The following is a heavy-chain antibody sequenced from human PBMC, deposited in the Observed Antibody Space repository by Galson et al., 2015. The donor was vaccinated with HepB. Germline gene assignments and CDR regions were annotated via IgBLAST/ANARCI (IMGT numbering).Heavy chain of an antibody. J-gene: IGHJ4*02. V-gene: IGHV1-18*04. D-gene: IGHD2-21*01. CDR2: ISAYNGNT. CDR1: GYTFTSYG. CDR3: AKTPIVVVIAGRFGDGGVYFDY. Sequence: SVKVSCKASGYTFTSYGISWVRQAPGQGLEWMGWISAYNGNTNYAQKLQGRVTMTTDTSTSTVYMELRSLRAEDTAVYYCAKTPIVVVIAGRFGDGGVYFDYWGQGTLVTVSS.